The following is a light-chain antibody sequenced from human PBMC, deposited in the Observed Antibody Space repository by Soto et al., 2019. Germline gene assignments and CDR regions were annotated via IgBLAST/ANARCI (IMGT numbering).Light chain of an antibody. J-gene: IGKJ1*01. CDR1: QSVLHSPNNKNY. V-gene: IGKV4-1*01. CDR2: WAS. CDR3: QQYYTNSWS. Sequence: DIVMTQSPDSLAVSLGERATINCKSSQSVLHSPNNKNYLAWYQHKPGQSPKMLIYWASFRESGVPDRFSGGGSGTDFTLTISSLQSEDVAVYYCQQYYTNSWSFGQGPKVEIK.